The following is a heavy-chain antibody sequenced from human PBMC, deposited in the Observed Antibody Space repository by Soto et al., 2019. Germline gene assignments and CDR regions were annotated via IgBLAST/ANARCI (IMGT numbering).Heavy chain of an antibody. D-gene: IGHD6-6*01. Sequence: ASVKVSCKASGYTFTSYAMHWVRQAPGQRLEWMGWINAGNGNTKYSQKFQGRVTITRDTSASTAYMELSSLRSEDTAVYYCARDRIGIAAREDYNWFDPWGQGTLVSVYS. CDR3: ARDRIGIAAREDYNWFDP. CDR1: GYTFTSYA. J-gene: IGHJ5*02. V-gene: IGHV1-3*01. CDR2: INAGNGNT.